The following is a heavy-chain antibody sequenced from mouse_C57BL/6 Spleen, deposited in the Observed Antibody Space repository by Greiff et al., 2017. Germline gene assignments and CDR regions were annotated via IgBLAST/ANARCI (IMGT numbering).Heavy chain of an antibody. Sequence: EVMLVESGAELVKPGASVKLSCTASGFNIKDYYMHWVKQRPEQGLEWIGRIDPEDGETKYAPKFQGKATITADTSSNTAYLQLISLTSEDTAVHYGAPYGYDGGWEYAMDYWGQGTSVTVSS. J-gene: IGHJ4*01. CDR3: APYGYDGGWEYAMDY. V-gene: IGHV14-2*01. CDR2: IDPEDGET. D-gene: IGHD2-2*01. CDR1: GFNIKDYY.